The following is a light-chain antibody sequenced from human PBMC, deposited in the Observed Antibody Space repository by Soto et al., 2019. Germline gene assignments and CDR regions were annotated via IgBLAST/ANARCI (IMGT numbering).Light chain of an antibody. CDR1: LSVSSY. Sequence: EIVLTQSPATLSSSPGERATLSCRASLSVSSYLAWYQHKPGQAPRLLIYDASNRTTGSPARFSGSGSGTVFTLTISSLEPEDFSVYYCQQRSNWPPLTFGGGTKVEIK. CDR3: QQRSNWPPLT. V-gene: IGKV3-11*01. J-gene: IGKJ4*01. CDR2: DAS.